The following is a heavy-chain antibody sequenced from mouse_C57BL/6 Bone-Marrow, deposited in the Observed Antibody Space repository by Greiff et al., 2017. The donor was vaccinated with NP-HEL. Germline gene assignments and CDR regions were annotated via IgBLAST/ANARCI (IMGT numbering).Heavy chain of an antibody. Sequence: QVQLQQPGAELVKPGASVKMSCKASGYTFTSYWITWVKQRPGHGLEWIGDIFPGSGSTNYNEKFKSKATLTVDTSSSTAYMQLSSLTSEDSAVYDCARRGYYCDYWGQGTTLTVSS. CDR3: ARRGYYCDY. V-gene: IGHV1-55*01. J-gene: IGHJ2*01. CDR1: GYTFTSYW. CDR2: IFPGSGST.